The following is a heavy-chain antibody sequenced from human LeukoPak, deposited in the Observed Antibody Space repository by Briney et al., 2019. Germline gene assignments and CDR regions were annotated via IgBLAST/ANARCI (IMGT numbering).Heavy chain of an antibody. Sequence: ASVKVSCKASGYTFTGYYMHWVRRAPGQGLEWMGWINPNSGGTNYAQKFQGRVTMTRDTSISTAYMELSRLRSDDTAVYYCARSHYDSSGYYGNWFDPWGQGTLVTVSS. J-gene: IGHJ5*02. CDR2: INPNSGGT. CDR3: ARSHYDSSGYYGNWFDP. V-gene: IGHV1-2*02. D-gene: IGHD3-22*01. CDR1: GYTFTGYY.